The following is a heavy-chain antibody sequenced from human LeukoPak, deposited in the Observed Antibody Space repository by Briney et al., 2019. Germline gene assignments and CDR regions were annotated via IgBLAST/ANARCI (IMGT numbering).Heavy chain of an antibody. CDR1: GGSISSGSYY. D-gene: IGHD3-9*01. V-gene: IGHV4-61*02. CDR3: ARERADWSSNAIDY. Sequence: PSQTLSLTCTVSGGSISSGSYYWSWIRQPAGKGLEWIGRIYTSGSTNYNPSLKSRVTISVDTSKNQFSLKLSSVTAADTAVYYCARERADWSSNAIDYWGQGTLVTVSS. J-gene: IGHJ4*02. CDR2: IYTSGST.